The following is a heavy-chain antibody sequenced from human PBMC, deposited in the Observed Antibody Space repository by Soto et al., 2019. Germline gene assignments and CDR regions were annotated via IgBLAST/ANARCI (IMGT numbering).Heavy chain of an antibody. D-gene: IGHD2-15*01. CDR3: ARGYCSGGNCYRFNFDN. CDR2: IYYSGST. V-gene: IGHV4-59*01. Sequence: SETLSLTCTVSGGSISSYYWSWIRQPPGKGLEWIGYIYYSGSTNYNPSLKSRVTISVDTSKNQFSLKLSSVTAADTAVYYCARGYCSGGNCYRFNFDNWGQGTRVTVSS. J-gene: IGHJ4*02. CDR1: GGSISSYY.